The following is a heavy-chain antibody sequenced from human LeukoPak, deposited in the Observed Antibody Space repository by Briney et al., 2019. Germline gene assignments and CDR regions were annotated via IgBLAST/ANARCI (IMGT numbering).Heavy chain of an antibody. V-gene: IGHV1-69*13. Sequence: GASVKVSCKASGGTFSSYAISWVRQAPGQGLEWIGGIIPIFGTASYAQKFQGRVTITADESTSTAYMELSSLRSEDTAVYYCARDHGGRYYYYYMDVWGKGTTITVSS. CDR2: IIPIFGTA. CDR1: GGTFSSYA. J-gene: IGHJ6*03. CDR3: ARDHGGRYYYYYMDV. D-gene: IGHD5-24*01.